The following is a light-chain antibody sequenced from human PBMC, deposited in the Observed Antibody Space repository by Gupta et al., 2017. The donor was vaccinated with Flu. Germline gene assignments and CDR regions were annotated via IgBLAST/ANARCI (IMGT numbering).Light chain of an antibody. J-gene: IGKJ1*01. CDR2: AAS. CDR3: VQTFSSQWT. Sequence: PASRLGAGGDRGRRTSRASEGISAYVTWYKQKPEKGPKRRIYAASSLQKGVPARVSGSGSGTECTLTIRRLQAEDFATYYSVQTFSSQWTFGQGTPVEI. CDR1: EGISAY. V-gene: IGKV1-39*01.